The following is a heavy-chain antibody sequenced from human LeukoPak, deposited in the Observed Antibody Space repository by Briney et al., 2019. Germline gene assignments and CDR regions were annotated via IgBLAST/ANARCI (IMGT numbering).Heavy chain of an antibody. J-gene: IGHJ4*02. CDR3: AKDGPGVTVHYFDY. V-gene: IGHV3-23*01. CDR1: GFTFSSFG. D-gene: IGHD2/OR15-2a*01. CDR2: ISGSGGST. Sequence: GGSLRLSCAASGFTFSSFGMSWVRQAPGKGLEWGSVISGSGGSTYYADSVKGRFTISRDNSKSTLYLQMNSLRAEDTALYYCAKDGPGVTVHYFDYWGQGTLVTVSS.